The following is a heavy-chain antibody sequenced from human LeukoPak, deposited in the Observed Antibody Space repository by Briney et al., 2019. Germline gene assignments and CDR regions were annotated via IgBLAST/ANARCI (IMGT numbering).Heavy chain of an antibody. CDR3: ARLTLGYCSSTSCLNY. J-gene: IGHJ4*02. CDR2: ISGSGGST. CDR1: GFTFSSYA. D-gene: IGHD2-2*01. Sequence: GGSLRLSCAASGFTFSSYAMSWVRQAPGKGLEWVSAISGSGGSTYYADSVKGRFTISRDNSKNTLYLQMNSLRAEDTAVYYCARLTLGYCSSTSCLNYWGQGTLVTVSS. V-gene: IGHV3-23*01.